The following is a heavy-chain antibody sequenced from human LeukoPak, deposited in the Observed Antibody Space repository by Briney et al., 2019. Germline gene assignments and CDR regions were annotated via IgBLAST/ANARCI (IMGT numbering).Heavy chain of an antibody. CDR2: ISGSGGST. D-gene: IGHD3-16*01. J-gene: IGHJ4*02. CDR3: AKQGARGYFDY. V-gene: IGHV3-23*01. Sequence: GGSLRLSCAASGFTFSSHAMSWVRQAPGKGLEWVSVISGSGGSTYYADSVKGRFTISRVNSKNTLFLQMNSLRAEDTAVYYCAKQGARGYFDYWGQGTLVTVSS. CDR1: GFTFSSHA.